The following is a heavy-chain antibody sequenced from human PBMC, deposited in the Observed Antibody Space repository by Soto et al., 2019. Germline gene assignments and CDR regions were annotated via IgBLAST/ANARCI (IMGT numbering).Heavy chain of an antibody. CDR3: AKESRDRSYQLLPCYFDY. Sequence: GWSLRLSCAASGFTFSSYGMHWVRQAPGKGLEWVAVISYDGSNKYYADSVKGRFTISRDNSKNTLYLQMNSLRAEDTAVYYCAKESRDRSYQLLPCYFDYWGQGTLVTVSS. V-gene: IGHV3-30*18. D-gene: IGHD2-2*01. CDR1: GFTFSSYG. CDR2: ISYDGSNK. J-gene: IGHJ4*02.